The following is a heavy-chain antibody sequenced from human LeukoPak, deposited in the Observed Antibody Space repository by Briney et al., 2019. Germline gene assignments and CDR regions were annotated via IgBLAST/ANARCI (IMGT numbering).Heavy chain of an antibody. CDR3: ARDLHRVVVRGVPHYYYYMDV. V-gene: IGHV1-18*01. CDR1: GYTFTSYG. J-gene: IGHJ6*03. CDR2: ISTYNGNT. D-gene: IGHD3-10*01. Sequence: ASVKVSCKASGYTFTSYGISWVRQAPGQGLEWMGRISTYNGNTNYAQKLQGRVTMTTDTSRSTAYMELRSLRSDDTAVYYCARDLHRVVVRGVPHYYYYMDVWGKGTTVTISS.